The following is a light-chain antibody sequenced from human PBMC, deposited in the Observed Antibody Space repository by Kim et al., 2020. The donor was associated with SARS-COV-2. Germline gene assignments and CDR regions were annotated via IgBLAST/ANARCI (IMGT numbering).Light chain of an antibody. J-gene: IGKJ2*01. CDR2: TAS. V-gene: IGKV1-5*03. CDR3: QQYNSNQHT. CDR1: QNIENW. Sequence: DIQMTQSPSTLSASVGDRVSITCRASQNIENWLAWYQHRPGQAPKLLITTASNLETGVPSRFSGSGSGTEFTLTVSSLQPDDSAVYFCQQYNSNQHTFGQGTKLEI.